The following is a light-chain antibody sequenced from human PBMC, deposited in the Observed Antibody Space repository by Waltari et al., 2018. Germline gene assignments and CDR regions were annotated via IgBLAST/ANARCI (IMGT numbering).Light chain of an antibody. CDR3: QSFDNMLSGGVV. CDR2: GHN. J-gene: IGLJ2*01. CDR1: TSNIGAGHD. Sequence: QSVLTQPPSVSGTPGQRVTISCSGSTSNIGAGHDVHWYQHLPGTAPKLLISGHNTRPSGVPDRCSGSKSGTSASLAITGLQADDEADYFCQSFDNMLSGGVVFGGGTKLAVL. V-gene: IGLV1-40*01.